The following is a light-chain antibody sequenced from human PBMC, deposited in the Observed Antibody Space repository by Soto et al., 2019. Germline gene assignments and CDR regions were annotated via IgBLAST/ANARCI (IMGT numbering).Light chain of an antibody. J-gene: IGKJ5*01. CDR2: DAS. Sequence: DIVMTQSPDSLAVSLGQKATINCRASQSVSSYLAWYQQKPGQAHRLLIYDASNRATGIPARFSGSGSGTDFTLTISRLEPEDFAVYYCKQYGSPPITVGQGTRLEIK. CDR1: QSVSSY. CDR3: KQYGSPPIT. V-gene: IGKV3-20*01.